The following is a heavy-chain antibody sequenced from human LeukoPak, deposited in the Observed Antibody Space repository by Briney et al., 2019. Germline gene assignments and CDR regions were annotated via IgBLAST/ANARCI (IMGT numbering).Heavy chain of an antibody. Sequence: PGGSLRLSCVASGFTFSSYGMHWVRQAPGKGLEWVAVIWYDGSNKYYADSVKGRFTISRDNSKNTLYLQMNSLRAEDTAVYYCAREGVTTPYYYYYYMDVWGKGTTVTVSS. CDR1: GFTFSSYG. V-gene: IGHV3-33*01. CDR2: IWYDGSNK. CDR3: AREGVTTPYYYYYYMDV. D-gene: IGHD1-14*01. J-gene: IGHJ6*03.